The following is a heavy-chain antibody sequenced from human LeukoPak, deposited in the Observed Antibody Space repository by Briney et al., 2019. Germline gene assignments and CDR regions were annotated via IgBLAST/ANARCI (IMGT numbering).Heavy chain of an antibody. CDR2: IYYSGST. V-gene: IGHV4-59*01. Sequence: SETLSLTCTVSGGSISSYSWSWIRQAPGRGLEWVGYIYYSGSTNYNPSLKSRVTISVDTSKNQFSLKLSSVTAADTAVYYCARDALGYCSSTSCSDWGQGTLVTVSS. CDR3: ARDALGYCSSTSCSD. J-gene: IGHJ4*02. D-gene: IGHD2-2*01. CDR1: GGSISSYS.